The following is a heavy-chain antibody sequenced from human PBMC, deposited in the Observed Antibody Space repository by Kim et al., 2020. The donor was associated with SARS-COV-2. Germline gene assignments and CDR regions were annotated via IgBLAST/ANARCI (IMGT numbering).Heavy chain of an antibody. D-gene: IGHD2-15*01. Sequence: GGSLRLSCAASGFTFSSYSMNWVRQAPGKGLEWVSSISSSSSYIYYADSVKGRFTISRDNAKNSLYLQMNSLRAEDTAVYYCARGYCSGGSCHHYDRGLFDYWGQGTLVTVSS. CDR1: GFTFSSYS. J-gene: IGHJ4*02. CDR2: ISSSSSYI. V-gene: IGHV3-21*01. CDR3: ARGYCSGGSCHHYDRGLFDY.